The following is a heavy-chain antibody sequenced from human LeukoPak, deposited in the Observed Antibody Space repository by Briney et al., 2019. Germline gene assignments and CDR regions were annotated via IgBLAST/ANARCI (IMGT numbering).Heavy chain of an antibody. D-gene: IGHD6-19*01. V-gene: IGHV3-74*01. CDR1: GFTFSDYW. Sequence: PGGSLRLSCVASGFTFSDYWLHWVRQAPGKGLVWVSRIKTDGSSTGYADSVRGRFTISRDNAKNSLYLQMNSLRAEDTAVYYCARGAVPYSSGWYSANFDYWGQGTLVTVSS. CDR3: ARGAVPYSSGWYSANFDY. J-gene: IGHJ4*02. CDR2: IKTDGSST.